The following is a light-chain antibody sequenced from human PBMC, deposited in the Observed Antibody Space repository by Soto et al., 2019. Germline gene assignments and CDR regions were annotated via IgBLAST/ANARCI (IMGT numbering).Light chain of an antibody. V-gene: IGKV3-11*01. J-gene: IGKJ4*01. CDR2: DAS. CDR1: QSVSSY. Sequence: EIVLIQSPATLSLSPWERATLSCRASQSVSSYLAWYQQRPGQAPRLLIFDASNRATGIPARFSGSGSGTDFTLTISSLEPEDFAVYYCQQRSDWLTFGGGTKVDIK. CDR3: QQRSDWLT.